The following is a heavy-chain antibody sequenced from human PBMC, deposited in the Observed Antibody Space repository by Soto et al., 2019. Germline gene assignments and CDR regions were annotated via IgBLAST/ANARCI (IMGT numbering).Heavy chain of an antibody. CDR1: GGTFSSYA. CDR3: ARGRKVSSYNWFDP. CDR2: IIPIFGTA. Sequence: ASVKVSCKASGGTFSSYAISWVRQAPGQGLEWMGGIIPIFGTANYAQKFQGRVTITADESTSTAYMELSSLRSEGTAVYYCARGRKVSSYNWFDPWGQGTLVTVSS. J-gene: IGHJ5*02. V-gene: IGHV1-69*13.